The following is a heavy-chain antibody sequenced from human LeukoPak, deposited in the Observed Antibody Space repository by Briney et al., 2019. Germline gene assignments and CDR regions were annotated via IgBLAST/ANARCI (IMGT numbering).Heavy chain of an antibody. J-gene: IGHJ3*02. CDR3: AREDRVVSGRAAVGTKAFDI. Sequence: PGGSLRLSCAASGLTLTTYSMNWGRQAPGKGLERVSYISSSSTITLNAASVKGRCTISRDNDKSSRFLQMYSLRDEDTAVYYCAREDRVVSGRAAVGTKAFDIWGEGTMVTVST. CDR1: GLTLTTYS. CDR2: ISSSSTIT. V-gene: IGHV3-48*02. D-gene: IGHD6-13*01.